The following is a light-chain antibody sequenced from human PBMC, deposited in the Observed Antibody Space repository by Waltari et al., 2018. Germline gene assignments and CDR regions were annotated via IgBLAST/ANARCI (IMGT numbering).Light chain of an antibody. CDR2: EVS. CDR1: RSDVGGYNL. Sequence: QSALTQPASVSGSPGQSITISCTGTRSDVGGYNLVSWHQQHPGKAPKLIIYEVSNRPPGVSNRFSGSKSGNTASLTISGLQAEDEADYYCTSYITTRGDWVFGGGTKLTVL. J-gene: IGLJ3*02. V-gene: IGLV2-14*01. CDR3: TSYITTRGDWV.